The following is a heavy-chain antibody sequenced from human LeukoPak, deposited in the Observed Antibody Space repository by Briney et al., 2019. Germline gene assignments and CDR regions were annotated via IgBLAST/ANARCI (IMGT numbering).Heavy chain of an antibody. CDR3: ARVADQLLHIGAWWLDP. CDR2: ISSSSSYI. CDR1: GFTFSSYS. Sequence: GGSLRLSCAASGFTFSSYSMNWVRQAPGKGLEWVSSISSSSSYIYYADSVKGRFTISRDNAKNPLYLQMNSLRAEDTAVYYCARVADQLLHIGAWWLDPWGQGTLVTVSS. D-gene: IGHD2-2*01. J-gene: IGHJ5*02. V-gene: IGHV3-21*01.